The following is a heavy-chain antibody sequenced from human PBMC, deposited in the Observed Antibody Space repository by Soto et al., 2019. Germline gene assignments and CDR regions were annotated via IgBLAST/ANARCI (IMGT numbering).Heavy chain of an antibody. CDR3: AKDRYTYNTAGFDY. J-gene: IGHJ4*02. CDR2: ISGSGGDT. Sequence: PGGSLRLSCAVSGFTFSNFAMSWVRQAPGKGLEWVSAISGSGGDTWYKDSVGGRFTISRDNSKNTLFLHLSSLRSEDTAIYYCAKDRYTYNTAGFDYWGQGTLVTV. CDR1: GFTFSNFA. D-gene: IGHD3-16*02. V-gene: IGHV3-23*01.